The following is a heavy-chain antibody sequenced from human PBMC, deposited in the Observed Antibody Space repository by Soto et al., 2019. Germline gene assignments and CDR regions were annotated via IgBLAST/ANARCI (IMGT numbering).Heavy chain of an antibody. CDR2: ISRSGGRT. V-gene: IGHV3-23*01. CDR1: VFTFSTYG. D-gene: IGHD1-20*01. J-gene: IGHJ4*02. CDR3: AKDNPPYKRLDY. Sequence: GGSLRLSCAASVFTFSTYGMSWVRQAPGKGLELVSAISRSGGRTYYADSVKGRFTISRDNSKNTLSLQMNSLRAEDTAVYYCAKDNPPYKRLDYWGQGTMVTVSS.